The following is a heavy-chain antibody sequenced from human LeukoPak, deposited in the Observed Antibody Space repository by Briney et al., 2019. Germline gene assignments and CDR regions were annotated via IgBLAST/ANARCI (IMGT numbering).Heavy chain of an antibody. Sequence: GGSLRLSCAASGFTFSDYYMSWIRQAPGKGLEWVSYITSSSSTIYYADSVKGRFTISRDNAKNSLYLQMNSLRAEDTAVYYCAREDGDAYNFFDYWGQGTLVTVSS. CDR2: ITSSSSTI. CDR1: GFTFSDYY. D-gene: IGHD5-24*01. V-gene: IGHV3-11*01. J-gene: IGHJ4*02. CDR3: AREDGDAYNFFDY.